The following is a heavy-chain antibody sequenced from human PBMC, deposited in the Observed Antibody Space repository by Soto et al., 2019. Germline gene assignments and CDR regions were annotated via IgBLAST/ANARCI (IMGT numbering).Heavy chain of an antibody. CDR1: GGSFSGYY. Sequence: KASETLSLTCAVYGGSFSGYYWSWIRQPPGKGLEWIGEINHSGSTNYNPSLKSRVTISVDTSKNQFSLKLSSVTSADAAVYYCARVGYGGDDYWGQGTLVTVSS. CDR2: INHSGST. V-gene: IGHV4-34*01. D-gene: IGHD5-18*01. CDR3: ARVGYGGDDY. J-gene: IGHJ4*02.